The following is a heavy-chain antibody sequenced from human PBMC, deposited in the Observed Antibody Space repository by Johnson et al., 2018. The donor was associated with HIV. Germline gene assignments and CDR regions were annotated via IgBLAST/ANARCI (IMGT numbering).Heavy chain of an antibody. J-gene: IGHJ3*02. CDR3: ARDLGDGYNWDAFDI. V-gene: IGHV3-30*04. CDR2: IGYDGSNK. D-gene: IGHD5-24*01. CDR1: GFSFNNYA. Sequence: QVQLVESGGGVVQPGRSLRLSCGASGFSFNNYAMHWVRQAPGKGLEWVAVIGYDGSNKYYADSVKGRFTISRDNSKNTLYLQMNSLRAEDTAVYYCARDLGDGYNWDAFDIWGQGTMVTVSS.